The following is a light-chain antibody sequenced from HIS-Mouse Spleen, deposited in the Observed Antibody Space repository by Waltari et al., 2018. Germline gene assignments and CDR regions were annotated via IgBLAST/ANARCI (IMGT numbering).Light chain of an antibody. J-gene: IGLJ2*01. CDR3: YSTDSSGNHRV. V-gene: IGLV3-10*01. CDR1: ALPKKY. Sequence: SYELTQPPSVSVSPGQTARITCSGDALPKKYAYWYQQKSGQAPVLVICAGSKRPSGIPGRFSGSSSGTMATVTISGAQVEDEADYYCYSTDSSGNHRVFGGGTKLTVL. CDR2: AGS.